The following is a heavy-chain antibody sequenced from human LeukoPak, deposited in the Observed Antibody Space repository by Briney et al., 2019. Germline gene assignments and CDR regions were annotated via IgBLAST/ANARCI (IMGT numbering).Heavy chain of an antibody. Sequence: GGSLRLSCAASGFTVSSNYTSWIRQAPGKGLEWVSVIYSGGSTYYADSVKGRFTISRDNSKNTLYLQMNSLRAEDTAVYYCARDSGAHQAPFDYWGQGTLVTVSS. CDR3: ARDSGAHQAPFDY. J-gene: IGHJ4*02. D-gene: IGHD3-10*01. CDR1: GFTVSSNY. V-gene: IGHV3-66*01. CDR2: IYSGGST.